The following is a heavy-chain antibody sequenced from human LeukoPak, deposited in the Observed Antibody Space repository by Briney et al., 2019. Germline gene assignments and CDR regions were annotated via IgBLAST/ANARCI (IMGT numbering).Heavy chain of an antibody. V-gene: IGHV4-31*03. CDR3: ARSWDTAMVPFDY. Sequence: SETLSLTCTVSGGSISSGGYFWSWIRQQPGTGLEWIGYIYYSGYTSYNPSLKSRVTISVDTSKNHFSLKLSSVTAADTAVYYCARSWDTAMVPFDYWGQGTLVTVSS. D-gene: IGHD5-18*01. J-gene: IGHJ4*02. CDR1: GGSISSGGYF. CDR2: IYYSGYT.